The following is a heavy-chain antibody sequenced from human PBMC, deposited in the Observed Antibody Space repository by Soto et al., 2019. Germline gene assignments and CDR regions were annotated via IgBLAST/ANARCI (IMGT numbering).Heavy chain of an antibody. V-gene: IGHV4-31*09. CDR1: GDSITSGRYY. CDR3: ATLPPRVVASLLPIPA. D-gene: IGHD1-26*01. Sequence: PSETLSLTCTVSGDSITSGRYYWSWIRQPPGKGLEWIGYIYYSGSTYYNPSLKGRVTIKVDKSNNQFSLKLNSVTAADSAVYYCATLPPRVVASLLPIPAWGQGTLVTVSS. J-gene: IGHJ5*02. CDR2: IYYSGST.